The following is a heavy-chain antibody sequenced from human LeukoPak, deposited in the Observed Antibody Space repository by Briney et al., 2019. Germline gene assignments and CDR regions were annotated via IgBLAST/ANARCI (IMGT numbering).Heavy chain of an antibody. Sequence: PGGSLRLSCAASGFTFSSYGMHWVRQAPGKGLEWVAVISYDGSNKYYADSVKGRFTISRDNSKNTLYLQMNSLRAEDTAVYYCARAWGLAPSDYWGQGTLVTVSS. CDR2: ISYDGSNK. CDR3: ARAWGLAPSDY. J-gene: IGHJ4*02. CDR1: GFTFSSYG. V-gene: IGHV3-30*03. D-gene: IGHD3-16*01.